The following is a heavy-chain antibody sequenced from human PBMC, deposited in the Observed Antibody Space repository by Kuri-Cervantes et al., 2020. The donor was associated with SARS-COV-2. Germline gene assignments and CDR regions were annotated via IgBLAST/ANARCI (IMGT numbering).Heavy chain of an antibody. CDR2: VTSDGDGT. V-gene: IGHV3-64*02. J-gene: IGHJ6*03. D-gene: IGHD6-25*01. CDR3: ARSSGMGQYYYYYYLDV. CDR1: GFNFEKYP. Sequence: GGSLRLSCVASGFNFEKYPMQWVRQAPGKGLEYVSAVTSDGDGTYYADSVKGRFTISRDNSKNTLYLQMGSLRAEDMAVYYCARSSGMGQYYYYYYLDVWGKGATVTVS.